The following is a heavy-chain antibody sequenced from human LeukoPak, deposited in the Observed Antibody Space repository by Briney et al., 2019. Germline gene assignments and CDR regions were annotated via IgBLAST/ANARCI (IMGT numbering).Heavy chain of an antibody. CDR1: GFTASSNY. CDR3: ASSRYDSSGYYGIIGY. CDR2: ISRSSNYK. V-gene: IGHV3-21*01. D-gene: IGHD3-22*01. Sequence: GGSLRLSCAASGFTASSNYMGWVRQAPGKGLEWVSSISRSSNYKYYADSVKGRFTISRDNAKNSLYLQMNSLRAEDTALYYCASSRYDSSGYYGIIGYWGQGTLVTVSS. J-gene: IGHJ4*02.